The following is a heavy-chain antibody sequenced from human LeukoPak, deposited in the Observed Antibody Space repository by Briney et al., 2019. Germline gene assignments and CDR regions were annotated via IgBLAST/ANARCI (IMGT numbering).Heavy chain of an antibody. J-gene: IGHJ3*02. D-gene: IGHD4-17*01. Sequence: SETLSLTCTVSGGSISSYYWSWIRQPPGKGLEWIGYIYYSGSTNYNHSLKSRVTISVDTSKNQFSLKLSSVTAADTAVYYCARWTVTTNDAFDIWGQGTMVTVSS. CDR2: IYYSGST. V-gene: IGHV4-59*01. CDR1: GGSISSYY. CDR3: ARWTVTTNDAFDI.